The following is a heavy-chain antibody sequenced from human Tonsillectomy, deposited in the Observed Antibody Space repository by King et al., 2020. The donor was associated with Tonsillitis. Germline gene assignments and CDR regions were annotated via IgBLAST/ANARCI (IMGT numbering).Heavy chain of an antibody. Sequence: VQLVESGGGVVQPGRSLRLSCAASGFTFSTYSMHWVRQAPGKGLEWVAVISYDGSNEYYADSVKGRFTISRDNSKNTLYLQMNSLRAEDAAVYYCAIELRGSGTYGEDWFAPWGQGTLVTVSS. V-gene: IGHV3-30*04. CDR1: GFTFSTYS. D-gene: IGHD3-10*01. J-gene: IGHJ5*02. CDR2: ISYDGSNE. CDR3: AIELRGSGTYGEDWFAP.